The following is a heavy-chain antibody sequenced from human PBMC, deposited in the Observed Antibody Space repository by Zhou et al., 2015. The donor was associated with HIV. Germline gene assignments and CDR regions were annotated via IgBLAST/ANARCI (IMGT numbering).Heavy chain of an antibody. J-gene: IGHJ4*02. CDR1: GFSLSAYS. Sequence: EEHLAESGGGLVRPGYSLRLSCAPSGFSLSAYSMNWVRQAAGKGLEWVSYIGGGSGTSTLYADSVRGRFTISRDNSKNTVYLQMNSLRAEDTAVYYCARVGPEGVWGSFDYWGQGTLVTVSS. CDR2: IGGGSGTST. D-gene: IGHD3-16*01. V-gene: IGHV3-48*01. CDR3: ARVGPEGVWGSFDY.